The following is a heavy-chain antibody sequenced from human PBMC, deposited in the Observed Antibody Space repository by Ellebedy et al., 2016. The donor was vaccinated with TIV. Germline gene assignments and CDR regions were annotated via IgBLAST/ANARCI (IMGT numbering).Heavy chain of an antibody. V-gene: IGHV3-11*01. D-gene: IGHD6-13*01. Sequence: GESLKISXAASGFTFSDYHMTWIRQAPGKGLEWVSYITSSGSGMYYADSVKGRFTISRDNAENSLYLQMNSLRAEDTAVYYCARGELYSSTWYTYWGQGTLVTASS. CDR1: GFTFSDYH. CDR2: ITSSGSGM. J-gene: IGHJ4*02. CDR3: ARGELYSSTWYTY.